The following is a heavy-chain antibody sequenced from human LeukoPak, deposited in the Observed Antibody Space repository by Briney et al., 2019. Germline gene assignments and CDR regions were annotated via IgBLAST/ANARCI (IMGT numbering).Heavy chain of an antibody. Sequence: SETLSLICTVSGGSISSSSYYWGWIRQPPGKGLEWIGGIYYSGRTYQNPSLRSRVSMSVDTSKNHFSLELHSVTATDTAVYYCARRRYYDSTGYFDWGRGSLVTVPS. J-gene: IGHJ1*01. CDR3: ARRRYYDSTGYFD. D-gene: IGHD3-22*01. V-gene: IGHV4-39*01. CDR2: IYYSGRT. CDR1: GGSISSSSYY.